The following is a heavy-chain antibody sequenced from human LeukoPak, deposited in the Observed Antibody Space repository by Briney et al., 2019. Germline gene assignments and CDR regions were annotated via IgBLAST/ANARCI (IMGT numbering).Heavy chain of an antibody. V-gene: IGHV3-15*01. CDR1: GFTFNNAW. D-gene: IGHD2/OR15-2a*01. CDR2: IKSKADGGTT. J-gene: IGHJ4*02. CDR3: TTDDPVNRS. Sequence: GGSLRLSCAASGFTFNNAWMSWVRQAPGKVLELVGRIKSKADGGTTDYAAPVKGRFTISRDDSKNTLYLQMNSLKTEDTAMYYCTTDDPVNRSWGQGTLVTVSS.